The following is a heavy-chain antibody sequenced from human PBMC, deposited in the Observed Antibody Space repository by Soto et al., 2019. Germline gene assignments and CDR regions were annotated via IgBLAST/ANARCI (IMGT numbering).Heavy chain of an antibody. CDR2: IIAINGIA. CDR1: GYTFTSYG. CDR3: ARVGITMVNASDY. J-gene: IGHJ4*02. Sequence: VASVKVSCKASGYTFTSYGISWVRQAPGQGLEWMGRIIAINGIANYAQKFQGRVTITADKSTSTAYMELSSLRSEDTAVYYCARVGITMVNASDYWGQGTLVTVSS. V-gene: IGHV1-69*04. D-gene: IGHD3-10*01.